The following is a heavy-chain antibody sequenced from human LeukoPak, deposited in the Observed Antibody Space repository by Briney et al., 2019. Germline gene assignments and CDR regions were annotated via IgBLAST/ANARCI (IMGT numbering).Heavy chain of an antibody. D-gene: IGHD3-10*01. J-gene: IGHJ4*02. CDR2: TNRRGDIT. CDR1: GYTFGDYG. V-gene: IGHV3-20*04. Sequence: PGGSLRLSCAASGYTFGDYGMSWVRQVPGKGLEWVSGTNRRGDITGYADFVKGRFTISRDNAKNSLYLQMNSLRAEDTALYYCARGIEYYGSGSYLFGSYWGQGTLVTVSS. CDR3: ARGIEYYGSGSYLFGSY.